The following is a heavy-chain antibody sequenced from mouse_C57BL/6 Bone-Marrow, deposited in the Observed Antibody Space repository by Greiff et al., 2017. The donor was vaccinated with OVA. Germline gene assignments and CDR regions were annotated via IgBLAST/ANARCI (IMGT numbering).Heavy chain of an antibody. J-gene: IGHJ2*01. CDR2: IDPSDSYT. CDR3: ERRRYFDY. V-gene: IGHV1-69*01. Sequence: QVQLQQPGAELVMPGASVKLSCKASGYTFTSYWMHWVKQRPGQGLEWIGEIDPSDSYTNYNQKFKGKSTLTVDKSSSTAYMQLSSLTSEDSAVYYCERRRYFDYWGQGTTLTVSS. CDR1: GYTFTSYW.